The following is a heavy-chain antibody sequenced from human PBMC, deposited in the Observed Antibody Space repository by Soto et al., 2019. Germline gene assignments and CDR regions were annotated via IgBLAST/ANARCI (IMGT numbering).Heavy chain of an antibody. J-gene: IGHJ1*01. Sequence: SVKVSFKASGGSFSSFGISWVRQAPGQGLEWMGGIIPVFGRPNYAQRFRGRLTITADESANTVYLELIDLRSEDTAVYYCAREGSGYNLWGQGTQVTVSS. V-gene: IGHV1-69*13. CDR2: IIPVFGRP. CDR1: GGSFSSFG. CDR3: AREGSGYNL. D-gene: IGHD5-12*01.